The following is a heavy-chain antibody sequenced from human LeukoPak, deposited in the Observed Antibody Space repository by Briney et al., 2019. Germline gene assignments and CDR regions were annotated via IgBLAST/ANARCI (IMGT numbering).Heavy chain of an antibody. D-gene: IGHD3-10*01. CDR2: INPSGGST. J-gene: IGHJ5*02. CDR1: GYTFTSYY. CDR3: ARETKLLWFRELTCWFDP. Sequence: ASVKVSCKASGYTFTSYYMHWVRQAPGQGLEWMGLINPSGGSTSYAQKFQGRVTMTRDMSTSTVYMELSSLRSEDTAVYYCARETKLLWFRELTCWFDPWGQGTLVTVSS. V-gene: IGHV1-46*01.